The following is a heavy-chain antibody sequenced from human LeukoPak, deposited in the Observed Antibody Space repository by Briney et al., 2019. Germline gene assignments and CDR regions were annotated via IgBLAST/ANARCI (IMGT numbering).Heavy chain of an antibody. J-gene: IGHJ4*02. CDR2: INPNSGGA. Sequence: ASVKVSCRASGYTFTDYYMNWVRQAPGQGLEWMGWINPNSGGAKYAQKFQGRVTMTRDTSISTAHMELSGLRSDDTAAYYCARLVLQNIVVAGLKFDYWGQGTLITVSS. D-gene: IGHD6-19*01. V-gene: IGHV1-2*02. CDR3: ARLVLQNIVVAGLKFDY. CDR1: GYTFTDYY.